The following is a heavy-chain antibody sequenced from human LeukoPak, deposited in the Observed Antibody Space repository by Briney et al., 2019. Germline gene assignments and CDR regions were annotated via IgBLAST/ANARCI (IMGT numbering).Heavy chain of an antibody. Sequence: SVNDSCKASRGTFSSYAINWVRQAPGQGLEGMGGITPIFGTANYAQKFQGRVTITADESPSTAYMVLSSLRSEDTAVYYCARGPRTYCSSTSCPQYYYYYGMDVWGKGTTVTVSS. CDR2: ITPIFGTA. J-gene: IGHJ6*04. V-gene: IGHV1-69*01. CDR1: RGTFSSYA. CDR3: ARGPRTYCSSTSCPQYYYYYGMDV. D-gene: IGHD2-2*01.